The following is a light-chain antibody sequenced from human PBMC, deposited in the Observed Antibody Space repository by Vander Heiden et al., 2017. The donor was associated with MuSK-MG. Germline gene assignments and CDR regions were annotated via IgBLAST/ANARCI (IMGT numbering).Light chain of an antibody. Sequence: SYELTQPPSVSVSPGQTATITCSGDKLGEKYACWYQQKSGQSPVLVIYQDSRRPSGIPERFSGSNSGNTATLTISGTQAMDEADYYCQAWDSSTAVVFGGGTKVTV. CDR2: QDS. CDR1: KLGEKY. CDR3: QAWDSSTAVV. V-gene: IGLV3-1*01. J-gene: IGLJ2*01.